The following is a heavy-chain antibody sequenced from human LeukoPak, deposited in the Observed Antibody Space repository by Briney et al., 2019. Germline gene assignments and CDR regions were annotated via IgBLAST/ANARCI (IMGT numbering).Heavy chain of an antibody. CDR2: ISVDGVST. J-gene: IGHJ4*02. CDR3: AKDRLLQGVDY. Sequence: GGSLRVSCVHSGITFDGYAMHWVRQAPGEGLEWVSLISVDGVSTYYADSVKGRFTISRDNSKKSLYLQMNSLRAEDTALYYCAKDRLLQGVDYWVQGSLVTVSS. D-gene: IGHD2-21*01. V-gene: IGHV3-43*02. CDR1: GITFDGYA.